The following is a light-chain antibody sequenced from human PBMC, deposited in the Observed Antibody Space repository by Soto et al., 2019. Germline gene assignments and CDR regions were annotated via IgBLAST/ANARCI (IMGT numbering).Light chain of an antibody. V-gene: IGKV3-15*01. CDR1: QNIYSN. CDR2: RAS. Sequence: ILMTQSPASLSVSPGERATRSCRASQNIYSNIAWYQQRPGQAPRLLIYRASTRATGVPARFSGSGSGTEFTLTISSLQSEDFTVYSCLQYHNLWAFGQGTKVHIK. J-gene: IGKJ1*01. CDR3: LQYHNLWA.